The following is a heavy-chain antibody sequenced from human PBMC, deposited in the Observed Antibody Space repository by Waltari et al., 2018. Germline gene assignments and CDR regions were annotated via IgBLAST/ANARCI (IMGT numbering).Heavy chain of an antibody. Sequence: EVQLVESGGGLVQPGGSLRLSCAASGFTFSSYWMHWVRQAPGKGLVGVSRINSDGSSTSYADSVKGRFTISRDNAKNTLYLQMNSLRAEDTAVYYCAREGYDFWSGYDAFDIWGQGTMVTVSS. CDR3: AREGYDFWSGYDAFDI. D-gene: IGHD3-3*01. CDR2: INSDGSST. V-gene: IGHV3-74*01. CDR1: GFTFSSYW. J-gene: IGHJ3*02.